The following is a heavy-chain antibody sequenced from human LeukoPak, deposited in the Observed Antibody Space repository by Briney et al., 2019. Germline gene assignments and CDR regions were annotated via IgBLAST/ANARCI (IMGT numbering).Heavy chain of an antibody. CDR3: AKVRWGSDNALDS. CDR2: ISHDGSNK. V-gene: IGHV3-30*18. CDR1: GLPFSDYG. Sequence: GGSLRLSCAASGLPFSDYGMYWVRQASGKGLEWLAVISHDGSNKHYADSVKGRITISRDNSMNTLYLQMNSLTAEDTAVYYCAKVRWGSDNALDSWGQGTLVTGSS. D-gene: IGHD3-16*01. J-gene: IGHJ4*02.